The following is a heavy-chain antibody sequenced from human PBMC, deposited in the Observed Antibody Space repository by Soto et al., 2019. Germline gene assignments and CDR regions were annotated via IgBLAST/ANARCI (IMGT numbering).Heavy chain of an antibody. CDR3: AKEGDSSSDNYSYMDV. D-gene: IGHD2-21*02. V-gene: IGHV3-23*01. CDR2: ISSTGGRT. J-gene: IGHJ6*03. Sequence: GGSLRLSCAASGFTFSSYAMSWVRQAPGKGLEWVSAISSTGGRTYYTDSVKGRFTISRDKSKNTLYLQMNSLRAEDTAVYFCAKEGDSSSDNYSYMDVWGRGTTVTVSS. CDR1: GFTFSSYA.